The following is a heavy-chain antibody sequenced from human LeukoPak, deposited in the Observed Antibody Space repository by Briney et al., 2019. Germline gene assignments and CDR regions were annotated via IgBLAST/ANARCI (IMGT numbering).Heavy chain of an antibody. Sequence: ASVKVSCKASGYTFTGYYMHWVRQAPGQGLEWRGWINPNSGGTNYAQKFQGRVTMTRDTSISTAYMELSRLRSDDTAVYYCARDYGATGHYYYYYYMDVWGKGTTVTVSS. CDR2: INPNSGGT. CDR3: ARDYGATGHYYYYYYMDV. V-gene: IGHV1-2*02. J-gene: IGHJ6*03. CDR1: GYTFTGYY. D-gene: IGHD1-26*01.